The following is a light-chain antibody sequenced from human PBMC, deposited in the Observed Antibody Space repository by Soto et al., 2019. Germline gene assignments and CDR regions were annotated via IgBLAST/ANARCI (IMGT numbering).Light chain of an antibody. CDR1: SGSIASNY. CDR2: EDN. Sequence: NFMLTQPHSVSESPGKTVTISCTRSSGSIASNYVQWYQQRPGSAPTTVIYEDNQRPSGVPDRFSGSIDSSSNSASLTISRLKTEDEADYYCQSYHNSNVVFGAGTKVTVL. V-gene: IGLV6-57*04. J-gene: IGLJ2*01. CDR3: QSYHNSNVV.